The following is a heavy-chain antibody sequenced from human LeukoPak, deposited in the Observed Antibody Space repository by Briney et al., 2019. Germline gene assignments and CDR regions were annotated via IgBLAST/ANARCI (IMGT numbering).Heavy chain of an antibody. CDR3: VHGDGAN. J-gene: IGHJ4*02. Sequence: GGSLRLSCAASGFTVSSNYMTWVRQAPGKGLEWVSLIYSGGSTYYADSVKGRFTISRDNSKNTLYLQMNSLRAEDTAVYFCVHGDGANWGQGTLVTVSS. CDR1: GFTVSSNY. D-gene: IGHD2-21*02. CDR2: IYSGGST. V-gene: IGHV3-66*01.